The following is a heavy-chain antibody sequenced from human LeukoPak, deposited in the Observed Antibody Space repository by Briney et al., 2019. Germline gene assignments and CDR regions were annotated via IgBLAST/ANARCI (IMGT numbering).Heavy chain of an antibody. CDR2: INSDGSST. CDR1: GFTFSTYW. Sequence: GGSLRLSCAASGFTFSTYWMHWVRQAPGKGLVWVSRINSDGSSTTYADSVKGRFTISRDSAKNTLSLQMNSLRAEDTAVYYCARRHYHILTGYTYFDYWGQGTLVTVSS. J-gene: IGHJ4*02. V-gene: IGHV3-74*01. D-gene: IGHD3-9*01. CDR3: ARRHYHILTGYTYFDY.